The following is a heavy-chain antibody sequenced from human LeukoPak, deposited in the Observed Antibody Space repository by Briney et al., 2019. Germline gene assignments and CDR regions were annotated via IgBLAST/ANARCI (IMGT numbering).Heavy chain of an antibody. Sequence: GESLKISCKGSGYSFTSYWIGWVRQMPGKGLEWMGIIYPGDSDTRYSPSFQGQVTISADKSISTAYLQWSSLKASDTAMYYCARGGRGPRSRIRFDPWGQGTLVTVSS. CDR3: ARGGRGPRSRIRFDP. V-gene: IGHV5-51*01. D-gene: IGHD2-21*01. J-gene: IGHJ5*02. CDR1: GYSFTSYW. CDR2: IYPGDSDT.